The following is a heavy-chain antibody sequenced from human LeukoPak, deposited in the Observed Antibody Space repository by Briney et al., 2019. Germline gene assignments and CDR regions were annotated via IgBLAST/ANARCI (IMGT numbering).Heavy chain of an antibody. CDR3: TGGIYYHYMGV. D-gene: IGHD3-16*01. CDR2: IYTSGST. Sequence: SETLSLTCTVSGYSISSSSYYWGWIRQPPGKGLEWIGRIYTSGSTNYNPSLKSRVTMSVDTSKNQISLKLSSVTAADTAVYYCTGGIYYHYMGVWGKGTTVTISS. J-gene: IGHJ6*03. CDR1: GYSISSSSYY. V-gene: IGHV4-39*07.